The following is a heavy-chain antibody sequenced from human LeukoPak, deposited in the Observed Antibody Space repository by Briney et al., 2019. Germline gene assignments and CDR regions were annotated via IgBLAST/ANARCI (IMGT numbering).Heavy chain of an antibody. CDR1: GGSFSGYY. Sequence: SETLSLTCAVYGGSFSGYYWSWIRQPPGRGLEWIGQISHSGSTNYNPSLKSRVTISVDKSKNQFSLKLSSVTAADTAVYYCARLSLVPYGMDVWGQGTTVTVSS. V-gene: IGHV4-34*01. J-gene: IGHJ6*02. CDR3: ARLSLVPYGMDV. CDR2: ISHSGST. D-gene: IGHD6-13*01.